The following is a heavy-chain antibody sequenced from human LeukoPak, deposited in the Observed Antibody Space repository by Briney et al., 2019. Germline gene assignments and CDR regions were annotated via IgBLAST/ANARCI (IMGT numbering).Heavy chain of an antibody. V-gene: IGHV4-59*01. D-gene: IGHD3-16*01. Sequence: SETLSLTCSVSGDSISRYFWAWIRQPPGKGLEWIGYVCYNGTTNYNPSLKNRVAISIDTSKNQFSLKLNSATAADTAVYYCATSGGFNSPRHYWGQGTLVTVSS. J-gene: IGHJ4*02. CDR3: ATSGGFNSPRHY. CDR2: VCYNGTT. CDR1: GDSISRYF.